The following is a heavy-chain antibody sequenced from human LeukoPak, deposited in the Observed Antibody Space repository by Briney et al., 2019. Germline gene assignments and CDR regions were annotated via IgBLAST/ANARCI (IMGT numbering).Heavy chain of an antibody. Sequence: GGSLRLSCAASGFTFNDYAMHWVRQAPGKGLEWVSGISWNSGSIGYADSVKGRFTISRDNAKNSLYLQMNSLRAEDMALYYCAKGGKSYCSSTSCYQNAFDIWGHGTMVTVSS. V-gene: IGHV3-9*03. CDR2: ISWNSGSI. J-gene: IGHJ3*02. D-gene: IGHD2-2*01. CDR3: AKGGKSYCSSTSCYQNAFDI. CDR1: GFTFNDYA.